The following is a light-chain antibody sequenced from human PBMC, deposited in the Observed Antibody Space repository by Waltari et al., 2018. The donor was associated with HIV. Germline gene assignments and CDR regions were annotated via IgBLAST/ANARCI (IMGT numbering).Light chain of an antibody. Sequence: DLILTQSPDTLAVSLGDRATIHCRSSQTVLSDSTHKNYLSWYQQKPGQPPKLLLSWASARESGVPARFSGSGSATDFTLTITDFQAEDAAIYFCQQYYNTPWTFGQGTRADIK. CDR1: QTVLSDSTHKNY. J-gene: IGKJ1*01. CDR2: WAS. V-gene: IGKV4-1*01. CDR3: QQYYNTPWT.